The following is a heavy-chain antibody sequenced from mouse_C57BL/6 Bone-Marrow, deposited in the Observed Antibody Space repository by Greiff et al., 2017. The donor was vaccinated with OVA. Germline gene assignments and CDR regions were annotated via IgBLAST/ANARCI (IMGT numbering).Heavy chain of an antibody. Sequence: VQLQQSGPGLVQPSQSLSITCPVSGFSLPSYGVHWVRQSPGKGLEWLGVIWSGGSTDYNAAFISRLSISKDNSKSHVFFKMNSLQADDSAVYYCASPYDYDGAWFAYWGQGTLVTVSA. V-gene: IGHV2-2*01. D-gene: IGHD2-4*01. CDR2: IWSGGST. J-gene: IGHJ3*01. CDR3: ASPYDYDGAWFAY. CDR1: GFSLPSYG.